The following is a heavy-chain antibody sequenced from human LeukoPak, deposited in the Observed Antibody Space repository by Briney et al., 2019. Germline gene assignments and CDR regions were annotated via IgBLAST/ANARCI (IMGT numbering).Heavy chain of an antibody. D-gene: IGHD2-21*01. CDR1: GFSFSDYY. CDR2: ITNSGSTI. CDR3: ARDRDCGTPTCSVDS. J-gene: IGHJ5*01. V-gene: IGHV3-11*01. Sequence: GGSLRLSCAASGFSFSDYYMSWVRQAPGKGLEWISYITNSGSTIYYADSVKGRFTISRDDAKNSLYLQMNNLRAEDTAVYYCARDRDCGTPTCSVDSWGHGTLVTVSS.